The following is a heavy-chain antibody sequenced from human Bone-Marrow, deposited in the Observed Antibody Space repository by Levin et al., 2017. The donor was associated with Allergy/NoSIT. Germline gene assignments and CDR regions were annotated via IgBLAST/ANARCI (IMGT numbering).Heavy chain of an antibody. J-gene: IGHJ4*02. V-gene: IGHV1-8*01. D-gene: IGHD2-2*01. Sequence: ASVKVSCKASGYTFTSYDINWVRQATGQGLEWMGWMNPNSGNTGYAQKFQGRVTMTRNTSISTAYMELSSLRSEDTAVYYCARGRGIVVVPAANTIDYWGQGTLVTVSS. CDR3: ARGRGIVVVPAANTIDY. CDR1: GYTFTSYD. CDR2: MNPNSGNT.